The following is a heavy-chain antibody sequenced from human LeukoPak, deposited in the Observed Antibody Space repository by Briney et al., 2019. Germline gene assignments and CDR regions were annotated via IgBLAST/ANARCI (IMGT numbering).Heavy chain of an antibody. J-gene: IGHJ6*02. D-gene: IGHD3-10*01. CDR1: GGSSSGYY. CDR2: INHSGST. Sequence: PSETLSLTCAVYGGSSSGYYWSWIRQPPGKGLEWIGEINHSGSTNYNPSLKSRVTISVDTSKNQFSLKLSSVTAADTAVYYCARGKGRVRGVITPPYYYGMDVWGQGTTVTVSS. V-gene: IGHV4-34*01. CDR3: ARGKGRVRGVITPPYYYGMDV.